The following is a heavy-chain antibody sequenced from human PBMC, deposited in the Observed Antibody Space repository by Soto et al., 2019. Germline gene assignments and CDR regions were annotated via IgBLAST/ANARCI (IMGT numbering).Heavy chain of an antibody. CDR2: INHSGST. J-gene: IGHJ4*02. V-gene: IGHV4-34*01. Sequence: QVQLQQWGAGLLKPSETLSLTCGVYGGSFSSYYWSWIRQPPGKGLEWIGEINHSGSTNYNPSLKSRVTISVDTSNNQFSLKLSSVTAADTAVYYCARVPAESGDQTFDNWGQGALVTVSS. CDR1: GGSFSSYY. CDR3: ARVPAESGDQTFDN.